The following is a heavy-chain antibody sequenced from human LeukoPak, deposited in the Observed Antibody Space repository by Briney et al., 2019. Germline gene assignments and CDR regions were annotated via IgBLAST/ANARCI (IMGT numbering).Heavy chain of an antibody. CDR1: GFTFSNYW. CDR3: ANFGCSSTTCLDY. V-gene: IGHV3-30*02. D-gene: IGHD2-2*01. Sequence: GGSLRLSCAASGFTFSNYWMHWVRQVPGKGLEWVAFIRYDGSNKYHADSVKGRFTISRDNSKNTLFLQMNSLRADDTAVYYCANFGCSSTTCLDYWGQGTLVTVSS. J-gene: IGHJ4*02. CDR2: IRYDGSNK.